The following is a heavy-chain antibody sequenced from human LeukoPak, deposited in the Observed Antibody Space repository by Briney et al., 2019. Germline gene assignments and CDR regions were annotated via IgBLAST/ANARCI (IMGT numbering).Heavy chain of an antibody. J-gene: IGHJ4*02. CDR1: GVSISRYY. D-gene: IGHD6-13*01. V-gene: IGHV4-59*08. CDR2: IYYSGSA. Sequence: SETLSLTCTVSGVSISRYYWSWIRQPPGKGLEWLGYIYYSGSANYNPSLKSRVTISRDTSKNQVSLKLTSVTAADTAVFYCARGIGSSSPFDYWGQGTLVTVSS. CDR3: ARGIGSSSPFDY.